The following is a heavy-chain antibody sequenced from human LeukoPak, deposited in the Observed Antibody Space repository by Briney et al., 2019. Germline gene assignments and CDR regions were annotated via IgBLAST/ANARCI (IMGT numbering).Heavy chain of an antibody. V-gene: IGHV4-34*01. Sequence: SETLSLTCAVYGGSFSGYYWSWIRQPPGKGLEWIGEINHSGSTNCNPSLKSRVTISVDTSKNQFSLKLSSVTAADTAVYYCARARRPTVTHGGWFDPWGQGTLVTVSS. D-gene: IGHD4-17*01. CDR3: ARARRPTVTHGGWFDP. CDR1: GGSFSGYY. CDR2: INHSGST. J-gene: IGHJ5*02.